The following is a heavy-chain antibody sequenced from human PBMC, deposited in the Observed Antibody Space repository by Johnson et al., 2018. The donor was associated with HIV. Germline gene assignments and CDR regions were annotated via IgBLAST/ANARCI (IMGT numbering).Heavy chain of an antibody. Sequence: MQLVESGGGLVKPGGSLRLSCAASGFTVSNIYMSWVRQAPGKGLEWVSVIYSGGRTDYADSVKGRFTISRDNSKNTLYLQMNSLRAEDTALYYCARQHHYDSSGQGGGLDIWGQGTMVTVSS. D-gene: IGHD3-22*01. CDR2: IYSGGRT. J-gene: IGHJ3*02. CDR3: ARQHHYDSSGQGGGLDI. CDR1: GFTVSNIY. V-gene: IGHV3-66*04.